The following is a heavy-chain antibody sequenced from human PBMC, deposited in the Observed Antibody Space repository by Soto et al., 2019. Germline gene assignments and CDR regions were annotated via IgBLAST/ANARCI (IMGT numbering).Heavy chain of an antibody. D-gene: IGHD2-15*01. CDR1: GFTFSSYG. CDR3: ASEYCSGGSCYYYGMDG. CDR2: IWYDGSNK. Sequence: QVQLVESGGGVVQPGRSLRLSCAASGFTFSSYGMHWVRQAPGKGLEWVAVIWYDGSNKYYADSVKGRFTISRDNSKNLLCLQMNSLTAEDMAVYYCASEYCSGGSCYYYGMDGSGQGTRVTVPS. J-gene: IGHJ6*02. V-gene: IGHV3-33*01.